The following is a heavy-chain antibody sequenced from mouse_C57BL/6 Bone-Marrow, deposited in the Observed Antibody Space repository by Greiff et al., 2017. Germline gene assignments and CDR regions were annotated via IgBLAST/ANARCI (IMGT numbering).Heavy chain of an antibody. CDR2: IHPNSGST. CDR3: ARYYGNYVGYFDV. V-gene: IGHV1-64*01. CDR1: GYTFTSYW. J-gene: IGHJ1*03. Sequence: VQLQQPGAELVKPGASVKLSCKASGYTFTSYWMHWVKQRPGQGLEWIGMIHPNSGSTNYNEKFKSKATLTVDKSSSTAYMQLSSLTSEDSAVYYCARYYGNYVGYFDVWGTGTTVTVSS. D-gene: IGHD2-1*01.